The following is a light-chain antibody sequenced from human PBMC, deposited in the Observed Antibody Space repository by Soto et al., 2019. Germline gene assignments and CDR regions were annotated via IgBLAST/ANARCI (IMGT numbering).Light chain of an antibody. Sequence: DIQMTQSPSSVSASVGDRVTITCRASQDINRWLVWYQQRPGKAPKLLIYTASSLQSGVPSRFSGSGSGTDFTLTISSLDPEDFAVYYCQQYGSSPLTFGGGTKVEIK. CDR2: TAS. V-gene: IGKV1-12*01. CDR3: QQYGSSPLT. J-gene: IGKJ4*01. CDR1: QDINRW.